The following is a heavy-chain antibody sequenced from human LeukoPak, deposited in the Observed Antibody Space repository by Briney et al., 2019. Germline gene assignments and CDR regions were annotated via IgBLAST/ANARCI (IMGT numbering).Heavy chain of an antibody. CDR3: SRIPTRGSSFISGYYFDY. Sequence: PGRSLRLSCSTSGFTFGVYALSWVRQAPGKGLEWVGLIRSKAYGAATEYAASVNSRFTISREDSKSIAYVQINSLNIEATAIYYCSRIPTRGSSFISGYYFDYWGRGTLVTVSS. D-gene: IGHD1-26*01. CDR2: IRSKAYGAAT. CDR1: GFTFGVYA. V-gene: IGHV3-49*04. J-gene: IGHJ4*02.